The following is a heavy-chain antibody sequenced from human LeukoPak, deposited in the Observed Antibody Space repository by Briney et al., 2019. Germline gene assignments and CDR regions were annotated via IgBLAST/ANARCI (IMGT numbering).Heavy chain of an antibody. D-gene: IGHD5-18*01. Sequence: ASVKVSCKASGYTFTSYDINWVRQATGQGLEWMGWMNPNSGNTGYAQKFQGGVTITRNTSISTAYMELSSLRSEDTAVYYCARVVKRWIQLWYGNNYYMDVWGKGTTVTISS. CDR3: ARVVKRWIQLWYGNNYYMDV. J-gene: IGHJ6*03. CDR1: GYTFTSYD. CDR2: MNPNSGNT. V-gene: IGHV1-8*03.